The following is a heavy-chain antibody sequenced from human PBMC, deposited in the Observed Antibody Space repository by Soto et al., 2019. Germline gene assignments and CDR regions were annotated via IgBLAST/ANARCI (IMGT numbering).Heavy chain of an antibody. J-gene: IGHJ4*02. CDR1: GGTFSSYA. CDR2: IIPIFGTA. D-gene: IGHD1-1*01. CDR3: AREVEYGRVH. V-gene: IGHV1-69*13. Sequence: ASVKVSCKASGGTFSSYAISWVRQAPGQGLEWMGGIIPIFGTANYAQKFQGRVTITADESTSTAYMELSSLRSEDTAVYYCAREVEYGRVHWGQGTLVTVSS.